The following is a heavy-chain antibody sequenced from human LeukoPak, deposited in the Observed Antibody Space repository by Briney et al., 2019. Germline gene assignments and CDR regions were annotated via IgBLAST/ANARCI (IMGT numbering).Heavy chain of an antibody. CDR2: ISDDGSNK. Sequence: GGSLRLSCAASGFTFSSYGMHWVRQAPGKGLEWVAVISDDGSNKYYGDSVKGRFTISRDNSKNTLYLQMNSVRAEDTAVYYCAKARSAMVRDYYYGMDVWGQGTTVTVSS. CDR3: AKARSAMVRDYYYGMDV. D-gene: IGHD5-18*01. V-gene: IGHV3-30*18. J-gene: IGHJ6*02. CDR1: GFTFSSYG.